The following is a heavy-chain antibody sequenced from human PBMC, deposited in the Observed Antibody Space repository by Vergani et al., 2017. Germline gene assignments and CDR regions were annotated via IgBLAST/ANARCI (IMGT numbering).Heavy chain of an antibody. V-gene: IGHV3-33*01. J-gene: IGHJ4*02. Sequence: QVQLVESGGGVVQPGGSLRLSCAASGFTFSSYGMHWVRQAPGKGLEWVAVIWYDGSNKYYADSVKGRFTISRDNSKNTLYLQMNSLRAEDTAVYYCARVGTNSGYDALTRLPLGYWGQGTLVTVSS. D-gene: IGHD5-12*01. CDR1: GFTFSSYG. CDR2: IWYDGSNK. CDR3: ARVGTNSGYDALTRLPLGY.